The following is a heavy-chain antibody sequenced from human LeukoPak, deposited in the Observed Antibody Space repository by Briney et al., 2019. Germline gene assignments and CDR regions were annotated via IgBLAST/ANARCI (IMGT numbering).Heavy chain of an antibody. J-gene: IGHJ4*02. Sequence: SETLSLTCAVSGGSISISNWWSWVRQPPGKGLEWTGEIYHSGSTNYNPSLKSRVTISVDKSKNQFSLKLSSVTAADTAVYYCARTSGYSYGTPIDYWGQGTLVTVSS. CDR1: GGSISISNW. CDR2: IYHSGST. CDR3: ARTSGYSYGTPIDY. D-gene: IGHD5-18*01. V-gene: IGHV4-4*02.